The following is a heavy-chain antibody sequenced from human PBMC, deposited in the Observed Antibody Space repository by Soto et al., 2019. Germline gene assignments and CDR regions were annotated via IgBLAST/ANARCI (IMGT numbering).Heavy chain of an antibody. D-gene: IGHD1-1*01. CDR3: ARPGGGISWNPLHYDGMDV. V-gene: IGHV1-18*01. CDR1: GYTFTSYG. CDR2: ISAYNGNT. J-gene: IGHJ6*02. Sequence: QVQLVQSGAEVKKPGASVKVSCKASGYTFTSYGISWVRQAPGQGLEWMGWISAYNGNTNYAQKLQGRVTMTTDTTTSTAYMELRSLRSDDTAVYYCARPGGGISWNPLHYDGMDVWGQGTTVTVSS.